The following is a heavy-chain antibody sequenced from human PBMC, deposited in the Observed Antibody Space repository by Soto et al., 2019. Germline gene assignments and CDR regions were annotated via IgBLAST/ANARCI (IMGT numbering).Heavy chain of an antibody. CDR3: VSGYYYSPFDY. CDR1: GDSISSYY. V-gene: IGHV4-59*01. CDR2: IYYSGST. D-gene: IGHD3-22*01. J-gene: IGHJ4*02. Sequence: PSETLSLTCTVSGDSISSYYWSWIRQPPGKGLEWIGYIYYSGSTNYNPSLKSRVTISVDTSKNQFSLKLSSVTAADTAVYYCVSGYYYSPFDYWGQGTLVTVSS.